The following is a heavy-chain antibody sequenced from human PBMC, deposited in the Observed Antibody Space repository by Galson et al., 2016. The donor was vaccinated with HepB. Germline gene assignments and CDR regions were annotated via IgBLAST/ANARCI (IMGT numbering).Heavy chain of an antibody. CDR1: GFTFNGYN. V-gene: IGHV3-21*01. D-gene: IGHD6-13*01. Sequence: SLRLSCAGSGFTFNGYNMNWVRQAPGKGPEWVSSISSGSSYIYYADSVKGRFTISRDNFKNSLYLQMNSLRAEDTALYYCARVREQQLLDAFDFWGQGTMVTVSS. J-gene: IGHJ3*01. CDR3: ARVREQQLLDAFDF. CDR2: ISSGSSYI.